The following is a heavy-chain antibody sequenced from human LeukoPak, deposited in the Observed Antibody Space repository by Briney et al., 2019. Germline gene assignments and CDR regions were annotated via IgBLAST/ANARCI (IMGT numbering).Heavy chain of an antibody. J-gene: IGHJ5*02. D-gene: IGHD6-13*01. CDR3: ARENEGSRGDWFDP. Sequence: SQTLSLTCAISGDSVSSNSATWNWIRQSPSRGLEWLGRTYYRSKWYNDYTVYAVSVKSRITINPDTSKNQVSLRLNSVTPEDTAVYYCARENEGSRGDWFDPWGQGTLVTVSS. V-gene: IGHV6-1*01. CDR2: TYYRSKWYN. CDR1: GDSVSSNSAT.